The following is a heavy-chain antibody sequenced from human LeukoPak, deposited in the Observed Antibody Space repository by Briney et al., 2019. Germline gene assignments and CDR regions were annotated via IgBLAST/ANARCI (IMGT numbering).Heavy chain of an antibody. D-gene: IGHD3-22*01. CDR1: GFAFSSYS. CDR3: ARDPVYYDSSGPFDY. Sequence: GGSLRLSCAASGFAFSSYSMNWVRQAPGKGLEWVSYISSSSSTIYYADSVKGRFTISRDNAKNSLYLQMNSLRDEDTAVYYCARDPVYYDSSGPFDYWGQGTLVTVSS. J-gene: IGHJ4*02. V-gene: IGHV3-48*02. CDR2: ISSSSSTI.